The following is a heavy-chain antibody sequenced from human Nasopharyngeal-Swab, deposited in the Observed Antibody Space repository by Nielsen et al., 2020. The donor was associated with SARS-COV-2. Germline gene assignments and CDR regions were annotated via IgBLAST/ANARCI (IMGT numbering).Heavy chain of an antibody. Sequence: SETLSLTCAASGGSISSSNWWSWVRQSPGKGLEWIGEIYHSGSTNYNPSLKSRVTISVDKSKNQFSLKLSSVTAADTAVYYCARVRWQWLVKDMKRNYFDYWGQGTLVTVSS. CDR2: IYHSGST. CDR3: ARVRWQWLVKDMKRNYFDY. D-gene: IGHD6-19*01. V-gene: IGHV4-4*02. CDR1: GGSISSSNW. J-gene: IGHJ4*02.